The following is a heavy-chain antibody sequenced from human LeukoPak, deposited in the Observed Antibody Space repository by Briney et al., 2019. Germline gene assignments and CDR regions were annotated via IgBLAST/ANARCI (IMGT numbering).Heavy chain of an antibody. CDR2: ISSSGSTI. CDR3: ASDLYTYDYVWGSYREFDY. CDR1: GFTFSSYE. J-gene: IGHJ4*02. Sequence: GGSLRLSCAASGFTFSSYEMNWVRQAPGKGLEWVSYISSSGSTIYYADSVKGGFTIFRDNAKNSLYLQMNSLRAEDTAVYYCASDLYTYDYVWGSYREFDYWGQGTLVTVSS. D-gene: IGHD3-16*02. V-gene: IGHV3-48*03.